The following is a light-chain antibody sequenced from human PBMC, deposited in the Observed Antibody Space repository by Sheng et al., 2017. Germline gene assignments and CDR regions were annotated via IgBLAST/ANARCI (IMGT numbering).Light chain of an antibody. CDR1: QSFSSSY. CDR2: GAS. Sequence: EIVLTQSPGTLSLSPGERATLSCRASQSFSSSYLTWYQQKPGQAPRLLIHGASTRATDIPDRFSGSGSGTDFTLTISSLEPEDFAVYYCQQRSTWPLTFGGGSKVEI. J-gene: IGKJ4*01. V-gene: IGKV3D-20*02. CDR3: QQRSTWPLT.